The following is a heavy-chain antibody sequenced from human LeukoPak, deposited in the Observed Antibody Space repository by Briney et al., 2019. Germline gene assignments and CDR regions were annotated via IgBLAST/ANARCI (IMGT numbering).Heavy chain of an antibody. D-gene: IGHD3-10*01. V-gene: IGHV4-34*01. CDR2: INHSGST. Sequence: SETPSLTCAVYGESFSGHYWTWIRQPPGRGLDWIGEINHSGSTTSNPSLNNRVTISVDTSKNQFSLKLTSVTAADTAVCYCARPRYGSGSLDASGQGNLVTVSS. J-gene: IGHJ5*02. CDR3: ARPRYGSGSLDA. CDR1: GESFSGHY.